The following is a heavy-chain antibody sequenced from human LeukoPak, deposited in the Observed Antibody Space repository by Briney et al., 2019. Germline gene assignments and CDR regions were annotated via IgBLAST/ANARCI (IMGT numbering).Heavy chain of an antibody. V-gene: IGHV4-30-2*01. Sequence: SETLSLTCAVSGGSISNGASSWTWIRQPPGKGLEWIGYIYRGGNSYYSSSLRGRVTISMDRSKNQFSLNLRSVTAADTAVYYCARGTEVDTSFVYWGPGILVTVSS. D-gene: IGHD5-18*01. J-gene: IGHJ4*02. CDR1: GGSISNGASS. CDR2: IYRGGNS. CDR3: ARGTEVDTSFVY.